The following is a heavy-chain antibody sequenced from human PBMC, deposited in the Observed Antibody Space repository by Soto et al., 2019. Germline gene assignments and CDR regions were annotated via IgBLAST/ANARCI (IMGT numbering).Heavy chain of an antibody. CDR3: ASGGRGSARY. CDR2: INHSGST. CDR1: GGSFSGYY. D-gene: IGHD3-10*01. V-gene: IGHV4-34*01. Sequence: QVQLQQWGAGLLKPSETLSLTCAVYGGSFSGYYWSWIRQPPGKGLEWIGEINHSGSTNYNPSLTSRVTISVDTSKNQFSLKLSSVTAADTAVYYCASGGRGSARYWGQGTLVTVSS. J-gene: IGHJ4*02.